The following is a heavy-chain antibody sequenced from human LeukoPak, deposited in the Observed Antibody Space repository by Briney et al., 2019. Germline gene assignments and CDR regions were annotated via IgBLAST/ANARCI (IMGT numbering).Heavy chain of an antibody. Sequence: GGSLRLSCAASGFTFSSYAMRCVRQARGRGLEWVSSISGSGGNTYYADSVKGRSTISRDNSKNTLYLQMNRLRAEDTAVYYCAKGWYFDLWGGGTLVTVSS. V-gene: IGHV3-23*01. J-gene: IGHJ2*01. CDR2: ISGSGGNT. CDR1: GFTFSSYA. CDR3: AKGWYFDL.